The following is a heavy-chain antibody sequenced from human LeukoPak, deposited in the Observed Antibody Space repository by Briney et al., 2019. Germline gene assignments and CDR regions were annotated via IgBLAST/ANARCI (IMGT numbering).Heavy chain of an antibody. CDR3: ARAEKAVTGTLDY. J-gene: IGHJ4*02. Sequence: KASETLSLTCTVSGGSISSYYWSWIRQSPGKELEWIGYMYNRGSTIYNPSLKSRVTISTDTSKNQFSLRLTSVTAADTAVYYCARAEKAVTGTLDYWGQGTLITVSS. CDR1: GGSISSYY. CDR2: MYNRGST. V-gene: IGHV4-59*01. D-gene: IGHD6-19*01.